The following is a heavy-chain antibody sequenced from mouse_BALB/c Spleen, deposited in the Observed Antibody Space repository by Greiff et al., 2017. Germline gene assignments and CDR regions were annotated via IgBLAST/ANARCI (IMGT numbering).Heavy chain of an antibody. Sequence: EVKLQESGGGLVQPGGSLKLSCAASGFDFSRYWMSWVRQAPGKGLEWIGEINPDSSTINYTPSLKDKFIISRDNAKNTLYLQMSKVRSEDTALYYCARHHYDEDAMDYWGQGTSVTVSS. D-gene: IGHD2-4*01. CDR3: ARHHYDEDAMDY. V-gene: IGHV4-1*02. CDR2: INPDSSTI. J-gene: IGHJ4*01. CDR1: GFDFSRYW.